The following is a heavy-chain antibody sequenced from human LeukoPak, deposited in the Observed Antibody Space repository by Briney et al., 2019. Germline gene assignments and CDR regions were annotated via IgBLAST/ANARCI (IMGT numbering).Heavy chain of an antibody. CDR1: GVSISSGDYY. CDR2: IYYSGST. D-gene: IGHD3-3*01. J-gene: IGHJ6*03. V-gene: IGHV4-30-4*08. Sequence: SETLSPTCTVSGVSISSGDYYWSWIRQPPGKGLEWIGYIYYSGSTYYNPSLKSRVTISVDTSKNQFSLKLSSVTAADTAVYYCARVYYDLDYYYYMDVWGKGTTVTVS. CDR3: ARVYYDLDYYYYMDV.